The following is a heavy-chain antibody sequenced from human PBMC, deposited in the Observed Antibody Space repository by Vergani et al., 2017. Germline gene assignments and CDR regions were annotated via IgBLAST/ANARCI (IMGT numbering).Heavy chain of an antibody. J-gene: IGHJ4*02. CDR1: GFTFSTYA. D-gene: IGHD3-22*01. CDR2: LTGGGGST. CDR3: ARDGTDIFVSSSDYSHLLYY. V-gene: IGHV3-23*01. Sequence: EVQLLESGGSLKQPGGSVRLSCAASGFTFSTYAMHWVRQAPGKGLEWVSALTGGGGSTYYADSFKGRFIISRDNSRDTLYLQMDRLTTDDTAVYFCARDGTDIFVSSSDYSHLLYYWGQGILVTVSS.